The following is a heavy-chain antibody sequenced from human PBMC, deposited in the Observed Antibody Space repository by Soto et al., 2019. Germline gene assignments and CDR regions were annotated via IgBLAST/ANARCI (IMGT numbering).Heavy chain of an antibody. D-gene: IGHD6-19*01. CDR1: GFTFSSYA. V-gene: IGHV3-30-3*01. CDR3: ASGRGGAWPWLVPYFDY. CDR2: ISYDGSNK. Sequence: GGSLRLSCAASGFTFSSYAMHWVRQAPGKGLEWVAVISYDGSNKYYADSVKGRFTISRDNSKNTLYLQMNSLGAEDTAVYYCASGRGGAWPWLVPYFDYWGQGTLVTVSS. J-gene: IGHJ4*02.